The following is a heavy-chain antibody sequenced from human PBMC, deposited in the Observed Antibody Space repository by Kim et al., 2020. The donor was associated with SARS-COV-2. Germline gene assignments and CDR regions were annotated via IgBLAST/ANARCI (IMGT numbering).Heavy chain of an antibody. V-gene: IGHV4-39*01. CDR1: GGSISSSSYY. J-gene: IGHJ3*02. CDR2: IYYSGST. Sequence: SETLSLTCTVSGGSISSSSYYWGWIRQPPGKGLEWIGSIYYSGSTYYNPSLKSRVTISVDTSKNQFSLKLSSVTAADTAVYYCARRGAVDAFDIWGQGT. D-gene: IGHD6-19*01. CDR3: ARRGAVDAFDI.